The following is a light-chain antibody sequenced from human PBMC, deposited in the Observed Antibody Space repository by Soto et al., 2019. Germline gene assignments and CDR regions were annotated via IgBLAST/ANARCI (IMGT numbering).Light chain of an antibody. Sequence: DIQMTQSPSSLSASVGDRVTITCRASQGISNYLAWYQQKPGKVPKLLIYAASTVQSGVPSRFSGSVSGTDFTLTISSLQPEDVATYYCQKYNSAPWTVGQGTKVEIK. J-gene: IGKJ1*01. CDR2: AAS. V-gene: IGKV1-27*01. CDR1: QGISNY. CDR3: QKYNSAPWT.